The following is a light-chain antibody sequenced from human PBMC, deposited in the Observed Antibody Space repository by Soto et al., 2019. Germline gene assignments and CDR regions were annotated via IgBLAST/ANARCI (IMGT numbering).Light chain of an antibody. CDR1: QGIGNF. V-gene: IGKV1-27*01. Sequence: DIEMTQSPSSLSASLGDTVTITCRASQGIGNFLAWYQQKPGDVPKLLIYAASTVQSGGPSRFSGSGSGTDFILTISSLQPEDFATYYCLQDYSFPLTFGGGTKVDIK. CDR3: LQDYSFPLT. CDR2: AAS. J-gene: IGKJ4*01.